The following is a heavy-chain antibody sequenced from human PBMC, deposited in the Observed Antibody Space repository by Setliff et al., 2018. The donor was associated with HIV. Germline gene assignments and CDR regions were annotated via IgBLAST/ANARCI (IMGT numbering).Heavy chain of an antibody. CDR1: NVSFNSYY. CDR3: ARASAFRDGWYLTHGAFDI. D-gene: IGHD6-19*01. V-gene: IGHV4-4*07. J-gene: IGHJ3*02. Sequence: SETLSLTCTVSNVSFNSYYWSWIRHPAGRALEWIGRIYSSGSTNYNPSLKSRVKMSLDTSKNQFSLKLNSVTAADTAVYDCARASAFRDGWYLTHGAFDIWGQGTMVTVSS. CDR2: IYSSGST.